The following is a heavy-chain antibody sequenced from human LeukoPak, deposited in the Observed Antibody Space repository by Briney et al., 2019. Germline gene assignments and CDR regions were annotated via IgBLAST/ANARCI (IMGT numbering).Heavy chain of an antibody. Sequence: ASVKVSCKASGYTFTGYYMHWVRQAPGQGLEWMGWINPNSGGTNYAQKFQGRVTMTRDTSISTAYMELSRLRSDDTAVYYCARGRRYSASWFDPADAFDIWGQGTMVTVSS. CDR1: GYTFTGYY. CDR3: ARGRRYSASWFDPADAFDI. J-gene: IGHJ3*02. CDR2: INPNSGGT. V-gene: IGHV1-2*02. D-gene: IGHD6-13*01.